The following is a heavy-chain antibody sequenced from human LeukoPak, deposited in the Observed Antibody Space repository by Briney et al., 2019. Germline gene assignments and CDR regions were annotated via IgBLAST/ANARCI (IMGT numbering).Heavy chain of an antibody. D-gene: IGHD2-2*01. V-gene: IGHV3-74*01. CDR1: GFTFSRYW. Sequence: GSLRLSCAASGFTFSRYWIHWVRQAPGKGLVWVSRINSDGTTTTYADSVKGRFTISRDNSKNTLYLQMNSLRAEDTAVYYCAKDRHPIIVVVPAATYFDYWGQGTLVTVSS. CDR3: AKDRHPIIVVVPAATYFDY. J-gene: IGHJ4*02. CDR2: INSDGTTT.